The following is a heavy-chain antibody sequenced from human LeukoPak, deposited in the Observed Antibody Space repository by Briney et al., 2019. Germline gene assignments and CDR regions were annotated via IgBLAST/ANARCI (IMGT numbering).Heavy chain of an antibody. CDR1: GGSISSYY. J-gene: IGHJ5*02. D-gene: IGHD3-10*01. CDR2: IYDSGST. V-gene: IGHV4-59*01. Sequence: SETLSLTCTVSGGSISSYYWSWIRQPPGKGLEWIGYIYDSGSTNYNPSLKSRVTISVDTSKNQFSLKVSSVTAADTAVYYCATPAPHYYGSGSYFSWGQGTLVAVSS. CDR3: ATPAPHYYGSGSYFS.